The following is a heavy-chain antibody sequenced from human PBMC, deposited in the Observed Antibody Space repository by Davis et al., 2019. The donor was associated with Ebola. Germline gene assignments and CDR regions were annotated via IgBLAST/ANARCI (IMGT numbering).Heavy chain of an antibody. D-gene: IGHD4-11*01. CDR1: GFTVSSNY. Sequence: GESLKISCAASGFTVSSNYMSWVRQAPGKGLEWVSVIYSGGSTYYADSVKGRFTISRHNSKNTLYLQRNSLRAEETAVYYCARSTVDACEIWGQGTMVAVSS. CDR3: ARSTVDACEI. V-gene: IGHV3-53*04. CDR2: IYSGGST. J-gene: IGHJ3*02.